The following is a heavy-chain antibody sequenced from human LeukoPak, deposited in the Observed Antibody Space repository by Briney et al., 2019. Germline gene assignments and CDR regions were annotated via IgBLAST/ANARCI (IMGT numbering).Heavy chain of an antibody. D-gene: IGHD6-19*01. V-gene: IGHV4-39*01. CDR1: GGSISSSSYY. J-gene: IGHJ4*02. CDR2: IYYSGST. Sequence: SETLSLTCTVSGGSISSSSYYWGWIRQPPGQGLEWIGSIYYSGSTYYNPSLKSRVTISVDTSKNQFSLKLSSVTAADTAVYYCARLGSVAVADYWGQGTLVTVSS. CDR3: ARLGSVAVADY.